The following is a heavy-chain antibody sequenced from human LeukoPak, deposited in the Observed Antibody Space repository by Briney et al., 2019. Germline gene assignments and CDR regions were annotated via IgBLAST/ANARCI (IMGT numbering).Heavy chain of an antibody. CDR1: GFTFSDYY. Sequence: GGSLRLSCAASGFTFSDYYMNWIRQAPGKGLECVSYISGSGGTIYYADSVKGRFTISRDNAKNLLYLQMNNLRAEDTAVYYCARDRADDDSSGYIYRYFAYWGQGNLVTVSP. CDR3: ARDRADDDSSGYIYRYFAY. CDR2: ISGSGGTI. J-gene: IGHJ4*02. V-gene: IGHV3-11*04. D-gene: IGHD3-22*01.